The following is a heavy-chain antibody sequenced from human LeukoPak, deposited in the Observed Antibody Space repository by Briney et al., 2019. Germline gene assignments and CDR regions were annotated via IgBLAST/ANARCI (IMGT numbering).Heavy chain of an antibody. J-gene: IGHJ5*02. V-gene: IGHV4-59*01. Sequence: PSETLSLTCTVSGGSISSYYWSWIRQPPGKGLEWIGYIYYSGSTNYNPSLKSRVTISVDTSKNQFSLKLSSVTAADTAVYYCARGLLFKSLDPWGQGTLVTVSS. D-gene: IGHD3-3*01. CDR1: GGSISSYY. CDR3: ARGLLFKSLDP. CDR2: IYYSGST.